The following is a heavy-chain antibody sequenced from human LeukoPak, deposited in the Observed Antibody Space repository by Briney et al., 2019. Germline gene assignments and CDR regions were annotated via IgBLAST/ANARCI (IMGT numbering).Heavy chain of an antibody. J-gene: IGHJ4*02. D-gene: IGHD3-22*01. Sequence: SETLSLTCTVSGGSISSSSYYWGWIRQSPGKGLEWIGTMYYSGTKYYNPSLMSRVTISADTSKNRFFLIMSSVTAADTAVYYCSIYDTSGSYSDHWGQGILVTVSS. CDR2: MYYSGTK. V-gene: IGHV4-39*02. CDR3: SIYDTSGSYSDH. CDR1: GGSISSSSYY.